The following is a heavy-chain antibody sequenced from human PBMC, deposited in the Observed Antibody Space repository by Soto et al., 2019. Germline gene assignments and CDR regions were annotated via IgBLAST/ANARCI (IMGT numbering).Heavy chain of an antibody. D-gene: IGHD3-10*01. V-gene: IGHV1-46*03. J-gene: IGHJ4*02. CDR2: INPSGGST. Sequence: QVQLVQSGAEVKKPGASVKVSCKASGYTFTSYYMHWVRQAPGQGLEWRGIINPSGGSTSYAQKFQGRVTMTRDTSTSTVYMELSSLRSEDTAVYYCARAVEFGEFTDYWGQGTLVTVSS. CDR1: GYTFTSYY. CDR3: ARAVEFGEFTDY.